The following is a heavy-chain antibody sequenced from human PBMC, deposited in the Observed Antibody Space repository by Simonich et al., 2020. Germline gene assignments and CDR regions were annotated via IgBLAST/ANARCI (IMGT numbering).Heavy chain of an antibody. CDR3: ARDGLGTAYYYYMDV. CDR2: IKQDGSEE. J-gene: IGHJ6*03. D-gene: IGHD7-27*01. V-gene: IGHV3-7*01. Sequence: EVQLVESGGGLVQPGGSLRLSCAASGFTFSSYWMGWVRQAPGKGLEWVANIKQDGSEEYYVDSVKGRFTISRDNAKNSLYLQMNSMRAEDTAVYYCARDGLGTAYYYYMDVWGKGTTVTVSS. CDR1: GFTFSSYW.